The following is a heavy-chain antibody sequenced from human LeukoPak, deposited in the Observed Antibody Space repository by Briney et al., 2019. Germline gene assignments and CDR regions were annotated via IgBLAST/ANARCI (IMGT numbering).Heavy chain of an antibody. D-gene: IGHD2-8*01. Sequence: QAGGSLRLSCAASGFTFNNYWMHWVRQAPGKGLVWVSRINTDGSTTSYADSVKGPFTIPRDNAKNTLYLQMNSLRAEDTAVYYCARDLISYMDVWGKGTTVTVSS. V-gene: IGHV3-74*01. CDR2: INTDGSTT. CDR1: GFTFNNYW. CDR3: ARDLISYMDV. J-gene: IGHJ6*03.